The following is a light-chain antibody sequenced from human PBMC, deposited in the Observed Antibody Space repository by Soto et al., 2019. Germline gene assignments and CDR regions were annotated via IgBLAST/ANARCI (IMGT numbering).Light chain of an antibody. CDR1: QSVSSIY. V-gene: IGKV3-20*01. CDR3: QHYGSPPPT. J-gene: IGKJ1*01. CDR2: GAS. Sequence: EIVLTQSPGTLSLSPGERATLSCRASQSVSSIYLAWYQQKPGQAPRLLIYGASSRATGIPDRFSGSGSGTDFTLTISRLEPGDFAVYYCQHYGSPPPTFGQGTKVDIK.